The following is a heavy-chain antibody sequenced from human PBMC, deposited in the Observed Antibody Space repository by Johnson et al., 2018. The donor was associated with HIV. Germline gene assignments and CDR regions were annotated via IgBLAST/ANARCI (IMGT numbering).Heavy chain of an antibody. CDR3: ARRGYSSSGGAFDI. V-gene: IGHV3-30-3*01. Sequence: QVQLVESGGGLVQPGGSLRLSCAASGLTFSSYAMHWVRQAPGKGLEWVAVISYDGSNKYYADSVKGRFTISRDNSKNTLYLQMNSLRAEDTAVYYCARRGYSSSGGAFDIWGQGTMVTVSS. D-gene: IGHD6-6*01. CDR2: ISYDGSNK. CDR1: GLTFSSYA. J-gene: IGHJ3*02.